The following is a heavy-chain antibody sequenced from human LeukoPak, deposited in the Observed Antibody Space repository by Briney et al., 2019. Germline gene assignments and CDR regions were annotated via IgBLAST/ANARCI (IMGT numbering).Heavy chain of an antibody. D-gene: IGHD2-21*01. CDR3: AGEIGREGYYYYYGMDV. V-gene: IGHV1-2*02. CDR2: INPNSGGT. J-gene: IGHJ6*02. CDR1: GYTFTGYY. Sequence: ASVKVSCKASGYTFTGYYMHWVRQAPGQGLEWMGWINPNSGGTNYAQKFQGRVTMTRDTSISTAYMELSRLRSEDTAVYYCAGEIGREGYYYYYGMDVWGQGTTVTVSS.